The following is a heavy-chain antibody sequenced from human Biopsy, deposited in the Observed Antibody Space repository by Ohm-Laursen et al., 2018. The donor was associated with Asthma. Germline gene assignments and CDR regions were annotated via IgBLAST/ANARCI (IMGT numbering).Heavy chain of an antibody. V-gene: IGHV3-53*01. Sequence: SLRLSFASSGFTVSRDYMFWVRQAPGKGLEWVSVINSSGTSHTADSVRGRFTISRDYSKNTLYLQMHILRAEDTAVYYCARGDSSNWSHYYFDYWGQGTLVTVSS. CDR1: GFTVSRDY. CDR2: INSSGTS. J-gene: IGHJ4*02. D-gene: IGHD3-22*01. CDR3: ARGDSSNWSHYYFDY.